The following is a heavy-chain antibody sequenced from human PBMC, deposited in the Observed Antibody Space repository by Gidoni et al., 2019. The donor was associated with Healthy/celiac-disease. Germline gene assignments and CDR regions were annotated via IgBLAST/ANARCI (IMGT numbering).Heavy chain of an antibody. CDR2: ISWNSGSI. D-gene: IGHD6-25*01. Sequence: EVQLVESGGGLVQPGRSLRLSCAASGFTFAAYAMHWVRQAPGKGLEGVSGISWNSGSIGYADSVKGRFTISRDNAKNSLYLQMNSLRAEDTALYYCAKTPLSSIAAVFDYWGQGTLVTVSS. CDR1: GFTFAAYA. J-gene: IGHJ4*02. CDR3: AKTPLSSIAAVFDY. V-gene: IGHV3-9*01.